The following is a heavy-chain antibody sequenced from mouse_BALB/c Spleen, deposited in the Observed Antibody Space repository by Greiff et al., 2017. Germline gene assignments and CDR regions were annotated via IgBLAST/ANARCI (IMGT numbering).Heavy chain of an antibody. CDR2: INPSSGYT. V-gene: IGHV1-4*02. Sequence: QVQLQQSAAELARPGASVKMSCKASGYTFTSYTMHWVKQRPGQGLEWIGYINPSSGYTEYNQKFKDKTTLTADKSSSTAYMQLSSLTSEDSAVYYCAREDAYYAMDYWGQGTSVTVSS. CDR3: AREDAYYAMDY. J-gene: IGHJ4*01. CDR1: GYTFTSYT.